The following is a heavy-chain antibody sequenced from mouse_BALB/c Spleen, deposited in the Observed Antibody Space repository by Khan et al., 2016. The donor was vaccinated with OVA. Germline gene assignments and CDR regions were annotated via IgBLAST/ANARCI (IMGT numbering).Heavy chain of an antibody. CDR3: ARSGYGSLVY. J-gene: IGHJ2*01. CDR2: IFPGSGGT. CDR1: GYTFTDYV. Sequence: QVQLQQSGPELVKPGSSMKLSCKASGYTFTDYVLNWVKQRTGQGLEWSGEIFPGSGGTYYNEKFKGKATLTADKSSNTVYMQLSSLTSEDSAVYCCARSGYGSLVYWGQGTTLTVSS. V-gene: IGHV1-77*01. D-gene: IGHD1-1*01.